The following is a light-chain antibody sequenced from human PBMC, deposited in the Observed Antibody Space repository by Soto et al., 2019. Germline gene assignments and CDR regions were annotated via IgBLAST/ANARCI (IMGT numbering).Light chain of an antibody. CDR3: LQYQSYWT. Sequence: DIQMTQSPSTLSASVGDIVSITCRASQSISSQLAWYQQKPGKAPNLLSYQESNLETRVPSRFTGSGSRTEFTLTISSMQPDGLEAYYCLQYQSYWTFGQGTKVEVK. CDR1: QSISSQ. J-gene: IGKJ1*01. V-gene: IGKV1-5*03. CDR2: QES.